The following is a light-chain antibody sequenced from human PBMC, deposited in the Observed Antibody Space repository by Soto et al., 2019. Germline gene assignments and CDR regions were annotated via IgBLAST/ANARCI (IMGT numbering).Light chain of an antibody. J-gene: IGKJ1*01. V-gene: IGKV3-20*01. CDR1: QGVSSN. Sequence: TQSPSTLSVSPGQRATLSCRASQGVSSNLAWYQQKPGQAPRLLIYGAFTRATGIPDRFSGSGSGTDFTLTISRLEPEDFAVYYCQQYGSSWTFGQGTKVDI. CDR3: QQYGSSWT. CDR2: GAF.